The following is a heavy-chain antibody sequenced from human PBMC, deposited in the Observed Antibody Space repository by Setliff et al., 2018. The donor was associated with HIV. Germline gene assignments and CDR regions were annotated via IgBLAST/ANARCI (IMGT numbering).Heavy chain of an antibody. D-gene: IGHD1-26*01. CDR3: AAGGGSRFSPNAFDI. CDR1: XVXFSTSA. CDR2: VAVGSGAS. V-gene: IGHV1-58*01. J-gene: IGHJ3*02. Sequence: RASVKVSCKAFXVXFSTSAVQWVRQSRGEPLEWIGWVAVGSGASNYAQKFQEXXXXSTDISTSTAYMELSSLRSEDTALYYCAAGGGSRFSPNAFDIWGRGTXXTVSS.